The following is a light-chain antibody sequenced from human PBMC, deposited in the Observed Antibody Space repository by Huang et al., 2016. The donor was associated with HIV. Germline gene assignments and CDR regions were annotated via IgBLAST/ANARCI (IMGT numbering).Light chain of an antibody. CDR1: QSVSSN. Sequence: EIVMTQSPATLSGSPGETATVSCRASQSVSSNFAWYQQKPGQPPRLLIYGASTRATGIPARFGGSGSGTEFTLTISSLQSEDFAIYYCQQYNNWPGCTFGQGTKLEIK. CDR2: GAS. CDR3: QQYNNWPGCT. V-gene: IGKV3-15*01. J-gene: IGKJ2*02.